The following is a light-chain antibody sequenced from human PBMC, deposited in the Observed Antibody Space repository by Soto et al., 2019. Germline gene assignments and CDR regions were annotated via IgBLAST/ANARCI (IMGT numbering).Light chain of an antibody. CDR1: ALPKQY. Sequence: SYELTQPPSVSVSPGQTARITCSGDALPKQYAYWYQQKPGQAPVLVIYKDSERPSGIPERFSGSSSGTTVTLTISGVQAEDEADYYCQSEDRSGTYRVFGGGTKLTVL. J-gene: IGLJ2*01. CDR3: QSEDRSGTYRV. V-gene: IGLV3-25*03. CDR2: KDS.